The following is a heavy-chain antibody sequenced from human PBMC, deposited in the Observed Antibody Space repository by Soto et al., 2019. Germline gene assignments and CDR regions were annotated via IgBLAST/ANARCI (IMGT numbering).Heavy chain of an antibody. D-gene: IGHD1-1*01. Sequence: GGSLRLSCAASGFTFSSYGMHWVRQAPGKGLEWVAVISYDGSNKYYADSVKGRFTISRDNSKNTLYLQMNSLRAEDTAVYYCAKDGFVETLYYFDYWGQGTLVTVSS. CDR1: GFTFSSYG. V-gene: IGHV3-30*18. J-gene: IGHJ4*02. CDR3: AKDGFVETLYYFDY. CDR2: ISYDGSNK.